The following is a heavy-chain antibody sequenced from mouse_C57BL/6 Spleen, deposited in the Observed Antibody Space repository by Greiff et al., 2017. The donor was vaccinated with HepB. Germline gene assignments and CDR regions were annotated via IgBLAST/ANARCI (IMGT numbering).Heavy chain of an antibody. CDR2: TLPGSGST. D-gene: IGHD1-1*01. J-gene: IGHJ4*01. V-gene: IGHV1-9*01. CDR1: GYTFTGYW. CDR3: ARTCNYYGSISIFYYYAMDY. Sequence: VQLQQSGAELMKPGASVKLSCKATGYTFTGYWIEWVKQRPGHGLEWIGETLPGSGSTNYNEKFKGKATFTADTSSNTAYMLLSSLTTEDSAIYYCARTCNYYGSISIFYYYAMDYWGQGTSVTVSS.